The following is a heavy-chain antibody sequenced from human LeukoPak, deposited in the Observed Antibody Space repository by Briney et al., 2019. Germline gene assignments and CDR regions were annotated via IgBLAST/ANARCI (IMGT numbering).Heavy chain of an antibody. CDR1: GGSFSGYY. D-gene: IGHD3-3*01. CDR2: INHSGST. V-gene: IGHV4-34*01. J-gene: IGHJ6*02. Sequence: PSETLSLTCAVYGGSFSGYYWSWIRQPPGKGLEWIGEINHSGSTNYNPSLKSRVTISVDTSKNQFSLKLSSVTAADTAVYYCARGSRITIFGVVSAPYMDVWGQGTTVTVSS. CDR3: ARGSRITIFGVVSAPYMDV.